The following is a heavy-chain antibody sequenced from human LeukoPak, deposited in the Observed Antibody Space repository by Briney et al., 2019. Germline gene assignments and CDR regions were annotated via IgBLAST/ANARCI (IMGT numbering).Heavy chain of an antibody. J-gene: IGHJ5*02. Sequence: GASVKVSCKASGYTFTSYDISWVRQAPGQGLEWMGGIIPIFGTANYAQKFQGRVTITTDESTSTAYTELSSLRSEDTAVYYCARPQGWSSGYFNWFDPWGQGTLVTVSS. V-gene: IGHV1-69*05. CDR2: IIPIFGTA. CDR3: ARPQGWSSGYFNWFDP. CDR1: GYTFTSYD. D-gene: IGHD3-22*01.